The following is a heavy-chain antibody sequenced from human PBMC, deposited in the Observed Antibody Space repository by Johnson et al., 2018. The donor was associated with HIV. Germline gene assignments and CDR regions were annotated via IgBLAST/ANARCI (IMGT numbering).Heavy chain of an antibody. V-gene: IGHV3-13*01. Sequence: VQLVESGGGVVRPGGSLRLSCAASGFIFSSYDMHWVRQATGKGLEWVSAIGTAGDTYYPGSVKGRFTISRENAKNSLYLQMNSLRAEDTALYYCAKGIAARPPGDAFDIWGQGTMVTVSS. CDR2: IGTAGDT. J-gene: IGHJ3*02. D-gene: IGHD6-6*01. CDR1: GFIFSSYD. CDR3: AKGIAARPPGDAFDI.